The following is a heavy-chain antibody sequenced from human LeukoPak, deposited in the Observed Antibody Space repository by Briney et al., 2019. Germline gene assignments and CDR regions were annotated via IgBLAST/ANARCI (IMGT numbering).Heavy chain of an antibody. CDR2: IYTSGST. CDR3: ARTSGGWFDP. J-gene: IGHJ5*02. Sequence: SQTLSLTCTVSGGSISSGSYYWSWIRQPAGKGLEWIGRIYTSGSTNYNPSLKSRVTISVDTSKNQFPLKLSSVTAADTAVYYCARTSGGWFDPWGQGTLVTVSS. CDR1: GGSISSGSYY. D-gene: IGHD1-26*01. V-gene: IGHV4-61*02.